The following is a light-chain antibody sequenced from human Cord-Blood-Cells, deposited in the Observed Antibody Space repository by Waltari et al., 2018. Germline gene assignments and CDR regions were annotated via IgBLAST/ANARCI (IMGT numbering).Light chain of an antibody. CDR3: QTWGTGIRV. V-gene: IGLV4-69*01. Sequence: QLVLTQSPSASASLGASVKLTCTLSSGHSSYAIAWHPQQPEKGPRYLMKLNSDGSHSKGDGIPDRFSGSSSGAERYLTISSLQSEDEADYYCQTWGTGIRVFGGGTK. J-gene: IGLJ3*02. CDR1: SGHSSYA. CDR2: LNSDGSH.